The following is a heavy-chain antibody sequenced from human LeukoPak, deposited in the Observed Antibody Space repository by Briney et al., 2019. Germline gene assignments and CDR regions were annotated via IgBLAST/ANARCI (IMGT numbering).Heavy chain of an antibody. CDR2: IYYSGSS. V-gene: IGHV4-39*01. Sequence: PSETLSLTCTVSGGSISSSSYYWGWIRQSPGKGLEWIGSIYYSGSSYYNPSLKSRVTISVDTLKNQFSLKLNSVTAADTAVYYCVRGYDILTGPTKDWGQGTLVTVSS. CDR1: GGSISSSSYY. CDR3: VRGYDILTGPTKD. J-gene: IGHJ4*02. D-gene: IGHD3-9*01.